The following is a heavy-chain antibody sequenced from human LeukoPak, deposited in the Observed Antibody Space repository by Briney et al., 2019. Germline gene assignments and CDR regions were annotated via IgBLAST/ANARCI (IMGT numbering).Heavy chain of an antibody. J-gene: IGHJ4*02. Sequence: SETLSLTCTVSGDSISSYYWSWIRQPPGKGLEWIGYIYYSGTTNYNPSLKSRVTISVDTSKNQFSLKLNSVTAADTAVYYCARGSRSGGSCYGYWGQGTLVTVSS. CDR2: IYYSGTT. V-gene: IGHV4-59*08. CDR3: ARGSRSGGSCYGY. CDR1: GDSISSYY. D-gene: IGHD2-15*01.